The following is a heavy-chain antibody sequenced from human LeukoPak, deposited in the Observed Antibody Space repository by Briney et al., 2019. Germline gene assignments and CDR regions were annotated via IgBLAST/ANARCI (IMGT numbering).Heavy chain of an antibody. Sequence: SETLSLTCAVYGGSFSGYYWSWIRQPPGKGLEWIGEINHSGSTNCNPSLKSRVTISVDTSKNQFSLKLSSVTAADTAVYYCARGHIVVEPAAIVGWFDPWGQGTLVTVSS. CDR2: INHSGST. D-gene: IGHD2-2*02. CDR1: GGSFSGYY. CDR3: ARGHIVVEPAAIVGWFDP. V-gene: IGHV4-34*01. J-gene: IGHJ5*02.